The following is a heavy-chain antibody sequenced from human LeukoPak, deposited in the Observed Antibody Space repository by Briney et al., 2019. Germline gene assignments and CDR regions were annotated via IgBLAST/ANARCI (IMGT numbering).Heavy chain of an antibody. D-gene: IGHD3-22*01. V-gene: IGHV1-2*02. CDR1: GYTFTSYD. Sequence: AASVKVSCKASGYTFTSYDINWVRQATGQGLEWMGWINPNSGGTNYAQKFQGRVTMTRDTSISTAYMELSRLRSDDTAVYYCARDPNYYDSSGPFDYWGQGTLVTVSS. CDR2: INPNSGGT. J-gene: IGHJ4*02. CDR3: ARDPNYYDSSGPFDY.